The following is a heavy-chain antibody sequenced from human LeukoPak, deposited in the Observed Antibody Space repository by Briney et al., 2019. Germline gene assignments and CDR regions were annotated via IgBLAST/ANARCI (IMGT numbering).Heavy chain of an antibody. CDR3: ARVSGRYYSDSTGFIDY. V-gene: IGHV3-64*01. J-gene: IGHJ4*02. CDR2: ISSNGGST. Sequence: PGGSLRLSCAASGFTFSRYAMHWVRQAPGKGLEYVSAISSNGGSTYYANSVKGRFTISRDNTKNTLYLQMGSLGPEDMALHYCARVSGRYYSDSTGFIDYWGQGTLVTVSS. D-gene: IGHD3-22*01. CDR1: GFTFSRYA.